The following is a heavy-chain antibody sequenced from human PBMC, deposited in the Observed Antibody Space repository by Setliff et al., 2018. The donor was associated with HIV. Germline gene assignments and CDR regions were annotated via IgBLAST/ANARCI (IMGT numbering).Heavy chain of an antibody. CDR2: IYYSGST. Sequence: KTSETLSLTCTVSGGSISSSSYYWGWIRQPPGKGLEWIGNIYYSGSTYYNPSLKSRVTIAVDTSKNQCSLKMSFVTAADTAVYYCATWGRNNWNYFSYWGQGTLVTVSS. CDR3: ATWGRNNWNYFSY. V-gene: IGHV4-39*07. CDR1: GGSISSSSYY. J-gene: IGHJ4*02. D-gene: IGHD1-20*01.